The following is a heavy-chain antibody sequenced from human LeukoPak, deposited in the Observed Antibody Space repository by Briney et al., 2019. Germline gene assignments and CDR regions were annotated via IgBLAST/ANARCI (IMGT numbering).Heavy chain of an antibody. J-gene: IGHJ1*01. CDR1: AFTFSDHY. CDR2: IRNKANSYST. D-gene: IGHD2-15*01. V-gene: IGHV3-72*01. Sequence: GGSLRLSCAASAFTFSDHYMDWLRQAPGKGLEWVGRIRNKANSYSTDYAASVKGRFTMSRDDSISIAYLQMNSLKTEDTAVYYCTRSRRCSGGSCYSGDEYFQHWGQGTLVTVSS. CDR3: TRSRRCSGGSCYSGDEYFQH.